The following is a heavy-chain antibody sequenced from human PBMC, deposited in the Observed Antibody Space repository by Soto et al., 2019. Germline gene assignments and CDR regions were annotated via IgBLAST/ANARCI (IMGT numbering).Heavy chain of an antibody. CDR1: GFTFSDYY. Sequence: EVQLGESGGGLVQPEGSLRLSCAASGFTFSDYYMDWVRQAPGKGLEWVGRVRNKVNSYTTEYAASVKGRFTVARDDSRNSLYLQMNSLKTGDTAMYYCSRAGILTTPYYTDYWGLRTLVPVSS. CDR2: VRNKVNSYTT. V-gene: IGHV3-72*01. D-gene: IGHD2-21*01. CDR3: SRAGILTTPYYTDY. J-gene: IGHJ4*02.